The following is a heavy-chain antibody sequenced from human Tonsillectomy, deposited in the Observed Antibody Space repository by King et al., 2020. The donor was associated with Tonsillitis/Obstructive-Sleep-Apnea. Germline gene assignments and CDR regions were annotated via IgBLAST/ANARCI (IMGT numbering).Heavy chain of an antibody. D-gene: IGHD6-19*01. J-gene: IGHJ4*02. CDR3: VKDDEYSRGWYDLDC. CDR2: ISGSGGST. Sequence: VQLVESGGDLVQPGGSLRLSCAASGFTFSSYAMSWVRQAPGKGLEWVSAISGSGGSTYYADSVKGRFTISRDNSKNTLYLQMNSLRAEDTAVYYCVKDDEYSRGWYDLDCWGQGTLVTVSS. V-gene: IGHV3-23*04. CDR1: GFTFSSYA.